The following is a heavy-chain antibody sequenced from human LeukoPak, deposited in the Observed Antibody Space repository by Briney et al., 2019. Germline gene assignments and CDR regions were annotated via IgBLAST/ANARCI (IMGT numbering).Heavy chain of an antibody. Sequence: PGGSLRLSCAASGFTIDDYAMHWVRQAPDKGLEWVAFIRYDGSTKYYTDSVKGRFTISRDNSRDTLYLQMNSLRAEDTAVYYCAKDGDDGIDYWGQGTLVTVSS. J-gene: IGHJ4*02. CDR3: AKDGDDGIDY. D-gene: IGHD3-22*01. CDR1: GFTIDDYA. CDR2: IRYDGSTK. V-gene: IGHV3-30*02.